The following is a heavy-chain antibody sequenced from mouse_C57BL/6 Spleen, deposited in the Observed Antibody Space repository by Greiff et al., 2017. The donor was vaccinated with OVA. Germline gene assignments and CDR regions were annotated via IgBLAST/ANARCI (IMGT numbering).Heavy chain of an antibody. CDR1: GFTFSDYY. Sequence: EVKLMESGGGLVQPGGSLKLSCAASGFTFSDYYMYWVRQTPEKRLEWVAYISNGGGSTYYPDTVKGRFTISRDNAKNTLYLQMSRLKSEDTAMYYCARNWDRYFDVWGTGTTVTVSS. D-gene: IGHD4-1*01. V-gene: IGHV5-12*01. CDR3: ARNWDRYFDV. CDR2: ISNGGGST. J-gene: IGHJ1*03.